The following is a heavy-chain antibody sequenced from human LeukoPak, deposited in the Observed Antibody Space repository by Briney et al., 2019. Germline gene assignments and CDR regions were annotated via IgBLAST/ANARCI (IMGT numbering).Heavy chain of an antibody. CDR1: GLPFSNAW. CDR3: TTEYYGNLIY. V-gene: IGHV3-15*01. D-gene: IGHD3-10*01. J-gene: IGHJ4*02. Sequence: PGGSLRLSCAASGLPFSNAWMTWVRQAPGKGLEWAGRIKSKTDGGTTDYAAPVKGRFTISRDDSKNTLYLQMNSLITGDTAVYFCTTEYYGNLIYWGQGTLVTVSS. CDR2: IKSKTDGGTT.